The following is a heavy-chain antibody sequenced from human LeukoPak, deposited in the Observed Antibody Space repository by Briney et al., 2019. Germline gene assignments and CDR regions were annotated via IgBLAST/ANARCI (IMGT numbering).Heavy chain of an antibody. D-gene: IGHD6-13*01. CDR1: GGSISSYY. V-gene: IGHV4-4*07. CDR2: IYTSGST. J-gene: IGHJ2*01. CDR3: ARGDLPGSSWLGYDWYFDL. Sequence: PSETLSLTCTVSGGSISSYYWSWIRQPAGKGLEWIGRIYTSGSTNYNPSLKSRVTISVDTSKNQFSLKLSSVTAADTAVYYCARGDLPGSSWLGYDWYFDLWGRGTLVTVSS.